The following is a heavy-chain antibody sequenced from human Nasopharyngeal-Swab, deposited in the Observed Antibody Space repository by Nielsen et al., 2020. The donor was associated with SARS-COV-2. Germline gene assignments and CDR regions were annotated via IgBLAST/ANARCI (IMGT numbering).Heavy chain of an antibody. Sequence: GESLKISCVVSGLTVSSTYMSWVRQAPGTGLEWVAVLSIDGSNYAQYADSVKGRFSISRDTSENTLHLQLNSLRDEDTAVYYCVREGGTSGRAGYFDYWGQRTLVTVSS. CDR1: GLTVSSTY. CDR3: VREGGTSGRAGYFDY. V-gene: IGHV3-53*05. D-gene: IGHD2-2*01. J-gene: IGHJ4*02. CDR2: LSIDGSN.